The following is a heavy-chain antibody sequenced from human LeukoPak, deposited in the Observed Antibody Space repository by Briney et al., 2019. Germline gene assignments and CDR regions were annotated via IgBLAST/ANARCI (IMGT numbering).Heavy chain of an antibody. V-gene: IGHV4-39*07. CDR2: MYYSGTT. Sequence: SETLSLTCTVSGGSISSSTYYWGWIRQPPGKGLEWIGSMYYSGTTYYNPSLKGRVTISVDTSKNQFSLKLRSVSAADTAVYYCAGAPWGPFDCWGQGILVTVSS. D-gene: IGHD7-27*01. CDR1: GGSISSSTYY. CDR3: AGAPWGPFDC. J-gene: IGHJ4*02.